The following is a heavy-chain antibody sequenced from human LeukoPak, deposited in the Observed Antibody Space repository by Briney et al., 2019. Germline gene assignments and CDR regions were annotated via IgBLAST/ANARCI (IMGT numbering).Heavy chain of an antibody. CDR1: GLTSSSYW. CDR2: INSAGSSS. J-gene: IGHJ5*02. Sequence: GGSLRLSCAASGLTSSSYWMHWVRQAPGKGLVWVSRINSAGSSSSYADSVKGRFTISRDNAKNTLYLQMNSLRAEDTAVYYCARGDTLPGGLDPWGQGTLVTVSS. V-gene: IGHV3-74*01. D-gene: IGHD1-26*01. CDR3: ARGDTLPGGLDP.